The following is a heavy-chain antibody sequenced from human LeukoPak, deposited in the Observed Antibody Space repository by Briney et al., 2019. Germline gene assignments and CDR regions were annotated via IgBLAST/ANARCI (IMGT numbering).Heavy chain of an antibody. Sequence: GGSLRLSCAASGFTVSSNYMSWVRQAPGKGLEWVSVIYSGGSTYYADSVKGRFTISRDNSKNTLYLQMNSLRAEDTAVYYCARGSHTYYDFWSGYSSHYYCYGMDVWGQGTTVTVSS. CDR3: ARGSHTYYDFWSGYSSHYYCYGMDV. CDR1: GFTVSSNY. J-gene: IGHJ6*02. D-gene: IGHD3-3*01. CDR2: IYSGGST. V-gene: IGHV3-66*01.